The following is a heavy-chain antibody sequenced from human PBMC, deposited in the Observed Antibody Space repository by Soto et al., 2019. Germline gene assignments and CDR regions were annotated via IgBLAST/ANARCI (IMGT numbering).Heavy chain of an antibody. D-gene: IGHD2-2*01. Sequence: QVQLVQSGAEVKKPGSSVKVSCKASGGTFSSYAISWVRQAPGQGLEWMGGIIPIFGTANYAQKFQGRVTITADKSTSTAYMELSSLRSEDTAVYYCARHFEDIVVVPAARGASWYYYGMDVWGQGTTVTVSS. CDR1: GGTFSSYA. J-gene: IGHJ6*02. CDR2: IIPIFGTA. V-gene: IGHV1-69*06. CDR3: ARHFEDIVVVPAARGASWYYYGMDV.